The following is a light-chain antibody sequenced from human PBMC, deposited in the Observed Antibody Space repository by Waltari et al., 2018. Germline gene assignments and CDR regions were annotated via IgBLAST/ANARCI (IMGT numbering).Light chain of an antibody. CDR3: QQYGSSSYT. CDR2: GAS. CDR1: QSVSHNY. V-gene: IGKV3-20*01. Sequence: EIVLTQSPGTLSLSPGESATLSCRASQSVSHNYLAWYQQTPGQAPRPLIIGASTRAIGIPDRFSGSGSGTDFTLTISRLEPEDFAVYYCQQYGSSSYTFGQGTKLEIK. J-gene: IGKJ2*01.